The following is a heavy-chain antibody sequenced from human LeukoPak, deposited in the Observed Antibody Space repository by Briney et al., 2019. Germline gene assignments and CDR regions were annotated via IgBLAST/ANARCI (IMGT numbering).Heavy chain of an antibody. J-gene: IGHJ4*02. V-gene: IGHV4-59*08. D-gene: IGHD3-22*01. CDR1: GGSISSYY. Sequence: ASETLSLTCTVSGGSISSYYWSWIRQPPGKGLEWIGYIYYSGSTNYNPSLKSRVTISVDTSKNQFSLKLSSVTAADTAVYYCARLFVDSSGYYYLDYWGQGTLVTVSS. CDR2: IYYSGST. CDR3: ARLFVDSSGYYYLDY.